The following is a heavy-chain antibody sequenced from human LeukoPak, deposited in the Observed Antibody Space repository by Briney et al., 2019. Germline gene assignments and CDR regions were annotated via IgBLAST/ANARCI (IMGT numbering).Heavy chain of an antibody. CDR2: IRSKAYGGTT. D-gene: IGHD6-19*01. CDR1: GFTFGDYA. J-gene: IGHJ4*02. V-gene: IGHV3-49*04. Sequence: GGSLRLSCTASGFTFGDYAMSWVRQAPGKGLEWAGFIRSKAYGGTTEYAASVKGRFTISRDDSKSIAYLQMNSLKTEDTAVYYCTAGAQWLARWGQGTLVTVSS. CDR3: TAGAQWLAR.